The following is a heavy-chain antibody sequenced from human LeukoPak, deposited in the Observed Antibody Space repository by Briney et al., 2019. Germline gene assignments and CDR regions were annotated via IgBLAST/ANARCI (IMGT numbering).Heavy chain of an antibody. CDR3: ASGSLKGGSYYGGYYFDY. D-gene: IGHD1-26*01. J-gene: IGHJ4*02. CDR2: INHSGST. CDR1: GGSFSGHY. V-gene: IGHV4-34*01. Sequence: SETLSLTCAVYGGSFSGHYWSWIRQPPGKGLEWIGEINHSGSTNYNPSLKSRVTISVDTSKNQFSLKLSSVTAADTAVYYCASGSLKGGSYYGGYYFDYWGQGTLVTVSS.